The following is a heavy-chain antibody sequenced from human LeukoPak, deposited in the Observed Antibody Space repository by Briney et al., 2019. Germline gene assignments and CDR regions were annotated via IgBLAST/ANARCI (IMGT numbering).Heavy chain of an antibody. CDR2: MYTSGST. CDR3: ARDSSDAPGWYGTGWFDP. V-gene: IGHV4-61*02. CDR1: GGSISSGSYY. Sequence: SETLSLTCTVSGGSISSGSYYWSWIRQPAGKGLEWIGRMYTSGSTNYNPSLKSRVTISVDTSKNQFSLKLSSVTAADTAVYYCARDSSDAPGWYGTGWFDPWGQGTLVTVSS. J-gene: IGHJ5*02. D-gene: IGHD6-19*01.